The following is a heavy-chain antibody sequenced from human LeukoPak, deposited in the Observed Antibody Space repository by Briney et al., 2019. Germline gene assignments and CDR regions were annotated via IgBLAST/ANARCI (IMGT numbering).Heavy chain of an antibody. CDR1: GFTFSSYA. D-gene: IGHD6-19*01. Sequence: PGGSLRLSCAASGFTFSSYAVSWVRQAPGKGLEWVSAISGSGGGTYYAHSVKGRFTISRDNSKNTLYLQMNSLSTEDTAVYYCAKTTTGYSSGRYPGWPVDYWGQGTLVTVSS. CDR2: ISGSGGGT. CDR3: AKTTTGYSSGRYPGWPVDY. V-gene: IGHV3-23*01. J-gene: IGHJ4*02.